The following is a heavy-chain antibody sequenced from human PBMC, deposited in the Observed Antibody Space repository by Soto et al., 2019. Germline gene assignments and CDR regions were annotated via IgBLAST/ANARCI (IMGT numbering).Heavy chain of an antibody. V-gene: IGHV1-3*01. J-gene: IGHJ4*02. CDR3: ARGYYYDSSGYYLDH. CDR1: GYSFTSHV. D-gene: IGHD3-22*01. CDR2: IKPGTGAT. Sequence: QVRLLQSGAVAMKTGASVELSCEASGYSFTSHVLHWLRQAPGERLEWMGWIKPGTGATKYLQTLQDRVTISRDTSANIVNLEMRSLRSEDTAVYYCARGYYYDSSGYYLDHGGKGTLVTVSS.